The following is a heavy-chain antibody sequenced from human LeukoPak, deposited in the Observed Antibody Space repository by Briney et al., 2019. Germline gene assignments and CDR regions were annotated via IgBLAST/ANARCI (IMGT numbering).Heavy chain of an antibody. CDR1: GFTFSDYY. Sequence: RPGGSLRLSCAASGFTFSDYYMSWIRQAPGKGLEWVSYISSSSSYINYADSVKGRFTISRDNAKYSLYLQMNSLRAEDTAVYYCATGNTAGTFDYWGQGTRAIVS. CDR2: ISSSSSYI. CDR3: ATGNTAGTFDY. J-gene: IGHJ4*02. D-gene: IGHD5-18*01. V-gene: IGHV3-11*06.